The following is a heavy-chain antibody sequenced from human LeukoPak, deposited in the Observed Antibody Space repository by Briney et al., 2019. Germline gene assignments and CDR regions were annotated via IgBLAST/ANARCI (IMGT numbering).Heavy chain of an antibody. CDR3: ARVFQKQLSDY. V-gene: IGHV1-2*02. CDR2: INPNSGGT. CDR1: GYTFTGYY. D-gene: IGHD6-13*01. J-gene: IGHJ4*02. Sequence: GASVKVSCKASGYTFTGYYIHWVRQARGQGLEWMGWINPNSGGTNYAQKFQGRVTMIRDTSISTAYMELSRLRSDDTAVYYCARVFQKQLSDYWGQGTLVTVSS.